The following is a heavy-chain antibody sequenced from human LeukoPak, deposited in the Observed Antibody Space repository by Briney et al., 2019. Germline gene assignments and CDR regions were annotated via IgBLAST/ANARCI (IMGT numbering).Heavy chain of an antibody. Sequence: ASVKVSCKASGYTFTSYAVNWVRQAPGQGLEWMGWINTNTGNPTYAQGFTGLFVFSLDTSVSTAYLQISSLKAEDTAVYYCALILRFHNDWFDPWGQGTLVTVSS. CDR1: GYTFTSYA. D-gene: IGHD3-3*01. V-gene: IGHV7-4-1*02. J-gene: IGHJ5*02. CDR2: INTNTGNP. CDR3: ALILRFHNDWFDP.